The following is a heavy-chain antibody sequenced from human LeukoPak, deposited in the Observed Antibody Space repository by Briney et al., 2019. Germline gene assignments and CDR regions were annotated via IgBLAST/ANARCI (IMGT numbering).Heavy chain of an antibody. CDR2: IYHSGST. Sequence: PSETLSLTCTVSGGSISSSSYYWGWIRQPPGKGLEWIGSIYHSGSTYYNPSLKSRVTISVDTSKNQFSLKLSSVTAADTAVYYCARGFYDSSGYYYFDYWGQGTLVTVSS. J-gene: IGHJ4*02. CDR3: ARGFYDSSGYYYFDY. CDR1: GGSISSSSYY. V-gene: IGHV4-39*07. D-gene: IGHD3-22*01.